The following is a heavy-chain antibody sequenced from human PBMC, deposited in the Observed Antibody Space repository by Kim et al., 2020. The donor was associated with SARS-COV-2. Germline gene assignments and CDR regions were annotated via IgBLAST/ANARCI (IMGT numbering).Heavy chain of an antibody. Sequence: DSVKGRYTNSRDNSKNTMYLQMNSLRAEATAVYYCAGDKRGSMVQSDDLDDWGQGTMVTVSS. D-gene: IGHD3-10*01. J-gene: IGHJ4*02. V-gene: IGHV3-30*01. CDR3: AGDKRGSMVQSDDLDD.